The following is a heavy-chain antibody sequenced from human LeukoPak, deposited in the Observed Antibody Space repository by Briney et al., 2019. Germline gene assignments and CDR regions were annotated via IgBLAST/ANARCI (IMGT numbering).Heavy chain of an antibody. CDR3: ARGQRITMAD. D-gene: IGHD3-10*01. CDR1: GGSFSAYY. V-gene: IGHV4-34*01. Sequence: SETLSLTCAVYGGSFSAYYWSWIRQPPGKGLEWIGEINHSGSTNYNPSLKSRVAISVDTSRNQFSLRLSSVTAADTAVYYCARGQRITMADWGQGTLVTVSS. CDR2: INHSGST. J-gene: IGHJ4*02.